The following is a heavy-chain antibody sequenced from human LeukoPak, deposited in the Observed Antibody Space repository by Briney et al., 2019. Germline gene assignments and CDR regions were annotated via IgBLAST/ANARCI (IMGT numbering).Heavy chain of an antibody. V-gene: IGHV4-59*11. Sequence: SETLSLTCTVSGGSISSHYRSWIRQPPGKGLEWIGSVYYSGSTNYNPSLKSRVTISVDRSKNQFSLKLNFVTAADTVVYYCARWDGYDDYFDSWGQGILVTVSS. J-gene: IGHJ4*02. CDR2: VYYSGST. D-gene: IGHD5-12*01. CDR3: ARWDGYDDYFDS. CDR1: GGSISSHY.